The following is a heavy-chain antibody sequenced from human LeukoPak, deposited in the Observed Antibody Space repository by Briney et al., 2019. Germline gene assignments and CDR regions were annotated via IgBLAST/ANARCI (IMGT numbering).Heavy chain of an antibody. CDR3: ARAGYSSRWRTLDS. D-gene: IGHD6-13*01. J-gene: IGHJ4*02. CDR2: IYNTGST. CDR1: GGSISRGEYY. Sequence: PSQTLSLTCTVSGGSISRGEYYWSWMRQPPGKGREWIGYIYNTGSTYYNPSLQSRVTIPVDTYKTQFPLDLRSVPAADTAVYYCARAGYSSRWRTLDSWGQGTLVTVSS. V-gene: IGHV4-30-4*08.